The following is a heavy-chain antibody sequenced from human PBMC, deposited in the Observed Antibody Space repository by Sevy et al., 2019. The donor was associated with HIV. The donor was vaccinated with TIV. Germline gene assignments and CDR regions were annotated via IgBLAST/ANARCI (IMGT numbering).Heavy chain of an antibody. CDR2: IWYDGSKT. D-gene: IGHD2-2*01. Sequence: GGSLSLSCAASGFTFSAYGMHWVRQTPGKGLEWVGVIWYDGSKTYYAESVKGRFTISRDNSKNTVYMQMNSLRVEDTAVYYCARDGVPAAKLFDYWGQGTLVTVSS. CDR1: GFTFSAYG. J-gene: IGHJ4*02. V-gene: IGHV3-33*01. CDR3: ARDGVPAAKLFDY.